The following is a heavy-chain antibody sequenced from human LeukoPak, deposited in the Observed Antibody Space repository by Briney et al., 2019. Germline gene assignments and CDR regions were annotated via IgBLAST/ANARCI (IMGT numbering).Heavy chain of an antibody. D-gene: IGHD3-10*01. Sequence: GGSLRLSCAASGFSFSSYDMHWVRQAPGKGLEWVAVTSYDGSNKYYANSVKGRFTISRDNSKNMVYLQMNSLRTEDSAVYYCARDRAGTQSWVEFDLWGQGTLVTVSS. V-gene: IGHV3-30*14. CDR2: TSYDGSNK. CDR3: ARDRAGTQSWVEFDL. CDR1: GFSFSSYD. J-gene: IGHJ5*02.